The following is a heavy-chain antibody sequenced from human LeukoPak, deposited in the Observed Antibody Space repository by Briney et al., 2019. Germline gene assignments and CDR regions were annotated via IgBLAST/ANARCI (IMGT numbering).Heavy chain of an antibody. CDR3: ARDVDSVAGTDGDY. D-gene: IGHD6-19*01. CDR1: GFTIDDYA. Sequence: GGSLRLSCVASGFTIDDYAMHWVRQAPGKGLEWVSVISWSSGNIDYADSVKGRFTISRDNAKKSLHLQMNSLRAGDTAVYYCARDVDSVAGTDGDYWGQGTLVTVSS. CDR2: ISWSSGNI. V-gene: IGHV3-9*01. J-gene: IGHJ4*02.